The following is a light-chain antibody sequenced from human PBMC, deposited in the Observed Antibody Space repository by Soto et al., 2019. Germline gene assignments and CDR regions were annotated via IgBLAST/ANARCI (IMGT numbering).Light chain of an antibody. CDR2: DAS. V-gene: IGKV1-5*01. CDR3: QQYHSYPLT. J-gene: IGKJ4*01. Sequence: DIQMTQSPSTLSASIGDRVTIPCRASQSINNWVAWYQQKPGKAPKLLIYDASSLESGVPSRFSGSHSGTEFALTISSLQPDDFATYYCQQYHSYPLTFGGGTKVEIK. CDR1: QSINNW.